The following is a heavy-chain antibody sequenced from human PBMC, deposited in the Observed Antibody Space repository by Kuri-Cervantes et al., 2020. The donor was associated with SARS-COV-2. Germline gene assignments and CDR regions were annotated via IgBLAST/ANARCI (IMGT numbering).Heavy chain of an antibody. V-gene: IGHV3-30*09. D-gene: IGHD6-19*01. CDR1: GFTFSSYA. CDR3: ATTYSSGWYGGY. CDR2: ISYDGSNK. J-gene: IGHJ4*02. Sequence: GGSLRLSCAASGFTFSSYAMHWVRQAPGKGLEWVAVISYDGSNKYYADSVKGRFAISRDNSKNTLYLQMNSLRAEDTAVYYRATTYSSGWYGGYWGQGTLVTVSS.